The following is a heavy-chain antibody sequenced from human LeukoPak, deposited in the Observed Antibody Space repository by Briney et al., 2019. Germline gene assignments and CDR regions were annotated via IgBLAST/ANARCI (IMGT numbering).Heavy chain of an antibody. CDR2: INHSGST. D-gene: IGHD6-13*01. V-gene: IGHV4-34*01. CDR3: ARGRYSSSWYGMSA. J-gene: IGHJ5*02. Sequence: PSETLSLTCAVYGGSFSGYYWSWIRQPPGKGLEWIGEINHSGSTNCNPSLKSRVTISVDTSKNQFSLKLSSVTAADTAVYYCARGRYSSSWYGMSAWGQGTLVTVSS. CDR1: GGSFSGYY.